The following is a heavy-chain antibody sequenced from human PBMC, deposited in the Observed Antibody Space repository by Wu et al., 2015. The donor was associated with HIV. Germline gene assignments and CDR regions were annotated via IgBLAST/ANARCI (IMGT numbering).Heavy chain of an antibody. V-gene: IGHV1-2*02. J-gene: IGHJ6*02. CDR1: GYTFTGYY. D-gene: IGHD6-19*01. CDR2: INPDSGGT. Sequence: QVQLVQSGAEVKKPGASVKVSCKTSGYTFTGYYMHWVRQAPGQGLEWMGWINPDSGGTNYAQTFQGRVTMTRDTSISTAYMELSRLRSDDTAVYYCVRDQQWPTEYYHYYGMDVWGQGTTVTVSS. CDR3: VRDQQWPTEYYHYYGMDV.